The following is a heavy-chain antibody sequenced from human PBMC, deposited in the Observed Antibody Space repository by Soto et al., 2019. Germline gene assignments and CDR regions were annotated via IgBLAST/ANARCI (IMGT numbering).Heavy chain of an antibody. D-gene: IGHD3-10*01. J-gene: IGHJ4*02. CDR3: AKELSFGEMSAPAY. CDR2: ISYDGSNE. Sequence: TLGKGLEWVAVISYDGSNEYYVDSVKGRFTISRDNSKNTLYLQMNSLRAEDSAVYYCAKELSFGEMSAPAYWGQGTLVLVFS. V-gene: IGHV3-30-3*02.